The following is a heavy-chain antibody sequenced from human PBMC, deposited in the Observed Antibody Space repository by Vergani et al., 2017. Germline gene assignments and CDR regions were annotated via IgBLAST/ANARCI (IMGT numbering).Heavy chain of an antibody. Sequence: QVQLVESGGGVVQPGRSLRLSCAASGFTFSSYAMHWVCQAPGKGLEWVAVISYDGSNKYYADSVKGRFTISRDNSKNTLYLQMNSLRAEDTAVYYCAGDQAIVDERGGYMDVWGKGTTVTVSS. CDR1: GFTFSSYA. V-gene: IGHV3-30*01. CDR2: ISYDGSNK. J-gene: IGHJ6*03. CDR3: AGDQAIVDERGGYMDV. D-gene: IGHD2-15*01.